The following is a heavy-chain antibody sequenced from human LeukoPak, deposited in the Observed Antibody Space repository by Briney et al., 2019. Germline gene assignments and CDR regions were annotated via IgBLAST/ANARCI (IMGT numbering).Heavy chain of an antibody. V-gene: IGHV1-46*03. CDR2: INSNSGDA. CDR1: GYTFGSYH. D-gene: IGHD5-24*01. J-gene: IGHJ6*02. CDR3: ARSMGRGYYGMDV. Sequence: GASVKVSCKASGYTFGSYHMHWVRQAPGQGLEWMGIINSNSGDADYAQRFQGRVTMTRDTSTSTVYMEVRSLTSEDTAVYYCARSMGRGYYGMDVRGQGTTVTVSS.